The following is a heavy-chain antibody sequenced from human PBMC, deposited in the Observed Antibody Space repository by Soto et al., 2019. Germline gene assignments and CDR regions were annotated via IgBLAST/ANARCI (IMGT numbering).Heavy chain of an antibody. CDR2: IRNKVNTYAT. Sequence: EVQLVESGGGLVQPGGSLKLSCAASGFTFTDSAIHWVRQTSGKGLEWVGRIRNKVNTYATAYAASVKGRFTISRDDSMNTVYLQMNSLKTEDTAVYYCTRRRDWTAMDPLDYWGQRTLVTVSS. CDR1: GFTFTDSA. V-gene: IGHV3-73*02. J-gene: IGHJ4*02. CDR3: TRRRDWTAMDPLDY. D-gene: IGHD5-18*01.